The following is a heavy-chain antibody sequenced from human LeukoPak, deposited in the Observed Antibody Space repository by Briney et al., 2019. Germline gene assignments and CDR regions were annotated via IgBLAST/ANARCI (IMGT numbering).Heavy chain of an antibody. CDR1: GYTFTSYY. J-gene: IGHJ4*02. V-gene: IGHV1-46*01. CDR2: INPSGGST. D-gene: IGHD6-19*01. CDR3: ARGIVVANFDY. Sequence: GASVKVSCKASGYTFTSYYMHWVRQAPGQGLEWMGIINPSGGSTSYAQKFQGRVTMTRDTSTSTVYMGLSSLRSEDTAVYFCARGIVVANFDYRGQGTLVTVSS.